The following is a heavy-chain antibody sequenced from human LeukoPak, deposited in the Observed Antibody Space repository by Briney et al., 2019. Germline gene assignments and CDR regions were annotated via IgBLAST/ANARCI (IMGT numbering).Heavy chain of an antibody. CDR1: GGSISSGGYS. V-gene: IGHV4-30-4*07. D-gene: IGHD2-2*01. Sequence: PSQTLSLTCAVSGGSISSGGYSWSWIRQPPGKGLEWIGYIYYSGSTNYNPSLKSRVTISVDTSKNQFSLKLSSVTAADTAVYYCARGQRRDDAFDIWGQGTMVTVSS. CDR2: IYYSGST. J-gene: IGHJ3*02. CDR3: ARGQRRDDAFDI.